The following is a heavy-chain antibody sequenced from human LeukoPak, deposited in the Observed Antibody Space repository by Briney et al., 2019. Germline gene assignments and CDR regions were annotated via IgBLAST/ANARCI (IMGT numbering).Heavy chain of an antibody. J-gene: IGHJ5*02. CDR2: IWYDGGNK. CDR1: GFTFSSYG. CDR3: AKKLRWDCSSTTCPKGDCFDP. D-gene: IGHD2-2*01. V-gene: IGHV3-33*06. Sequence: GGSLRLSCAASGFTFSSYGLHWVRQAPGKGLEWVAVIWYDGGNKYYADSVKGRFTISRDNSKNTLYLRMNSLRAEDTAVYYCAKKLRWDCSSTTCPKGDCFDPWGQGTLVTVSS.